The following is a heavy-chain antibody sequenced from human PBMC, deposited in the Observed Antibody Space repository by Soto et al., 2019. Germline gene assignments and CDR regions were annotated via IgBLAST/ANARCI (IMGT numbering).Heavy chain of an antibody. D-gene: IGHD6-13*01. CDR3: ARDPPGIAASGAGG. Sequence: GGSLRLSCAASGFTVSNNYMRWVRQAPGKGLEWVSLIYSGGNTHYADSVKGRFTISRDDSKNTLYLQMNSLRVEDTAVYYCARDPPGIAASGAGGWGQGTLVTVSS. J-gene: IGHJ4*02. CDR2: IYSGGNT. V-gene: IGHV3-53*01. CDR1: GFTVSNNY.